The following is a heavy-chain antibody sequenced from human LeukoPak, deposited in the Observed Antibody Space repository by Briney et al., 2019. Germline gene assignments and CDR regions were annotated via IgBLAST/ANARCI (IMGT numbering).Heavy chain of an antibody. J-gene: IGHJ4*02. D-gene: IGHD4-17*01. CDR1: GYTLTQVS. CDR2: FYPEDGET. CDR3: ATAPLLYGKVLFDY. V-gene: IGHV1-24*01. Sequence: ASVKVSCERSGYTLTQVSMHCVRQAPGKGGEWVGGFYPEDGETIYGQKFQGRVTMNEDTSTDTAYMELSSLRSEDPAVYYCATAPLLYGKVLFDYWGQGTLVTVSS.